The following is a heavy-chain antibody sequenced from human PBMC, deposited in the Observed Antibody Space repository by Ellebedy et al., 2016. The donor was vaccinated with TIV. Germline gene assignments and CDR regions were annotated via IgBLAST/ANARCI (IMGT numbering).Heavy chain of an antibody. V-gene: IGHV3-23*01. J-gene: IGHJ4*02. Sequence: GESLKISCEASESTFSSYGMSWVRQAPGKGLEWVSSISTTDGTHYADSVQSRFTISRDNPKKTLYLQMNSLRVEDTAVYYCATQLWNTEFWGQGTLVIVSS. D-gene: IGHD5-24*01. CDR1: ESTFSSYG. CDR2: ISTTDGT. CDR3: ATQLWNTEF.